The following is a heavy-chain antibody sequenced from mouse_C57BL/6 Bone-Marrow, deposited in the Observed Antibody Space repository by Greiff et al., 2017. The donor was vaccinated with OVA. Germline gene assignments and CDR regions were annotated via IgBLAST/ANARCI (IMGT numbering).Heavy chain of an antibody. D-gene: IGHD2-5*01. Sequence: EVMLVESGGGLVQPGGSLKLSCAASGFTFSDYGMAWVRQAPRKGPEWVAFISNLAYSIYYADTVTGRFTISRENAKNTLYLEMSSLRSEDTAMYYCARRGDYYSNYGFAYWGQGTLVTVSA. CDR1: GFTFSDYG. CDR2: ISNLAYSI. V-gene: IGHV5-15*01. CDR3: ARRGDYYSNYGFAY. J-gene: IGHJ3*01.